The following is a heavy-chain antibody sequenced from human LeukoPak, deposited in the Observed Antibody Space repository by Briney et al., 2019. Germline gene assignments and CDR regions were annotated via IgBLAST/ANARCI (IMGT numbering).Heavy chain of an antibody. CDR3: ARDLTTPPYNWFDP. V-gene: IGHV4-4*07. D-gene: IGHD4/OR15-4a*01. Sequence: SGPGLVKPSETVSLTCTVSGGSISTYYWSWIRQPTVKGLEWIGLISTTGSPKYNPSLKSRVTMSVDTSKNQFSLKLSSVTAADTAVYYCARDLTTPPYNWFDPWGQGTLVTVSS. CDR2: ISTTGSP. CDR1: GGSISTYY. J-gene: IGHJ5*02.